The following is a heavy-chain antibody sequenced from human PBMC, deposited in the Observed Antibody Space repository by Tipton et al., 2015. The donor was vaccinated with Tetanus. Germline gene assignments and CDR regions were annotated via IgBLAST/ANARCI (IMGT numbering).Heavy chain of an antibody. CDR2: VNGDGSVT. J-gene: IGHJ4*02. V-gene: IGHV3-74*01. D-gene: IGHD1-26*01. CDR3: ATGVGYYYAS. Sequence: SLRLSCAASTLTFSDYWMHWVRQAPGRGLVWLSRVNGDGSVTKYADSVKGRFTIARDNAKNTLYLQMSSLRPDDTAVYYCATGVGYYYASWGQGTLVTVSS. CDR1: TLTFSDYW.